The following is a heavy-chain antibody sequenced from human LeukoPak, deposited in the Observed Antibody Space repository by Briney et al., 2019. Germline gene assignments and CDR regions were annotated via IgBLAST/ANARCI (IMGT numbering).Heavy chain of an antibody. Sequence: ASVKVSCKASGYTFTSYGISWVRQAPGKGLEWMGGFDPEDGETIYAQKFQGRVTMTEDTSTDTAYMELSSLRSEDTAVYYCTTTNIVVVPAAIYYYYGMDVWGQGTTVTVSS. D-gene: IGHD2-2*01. CDR2: FDPEDGET. CDR3: TTTNIVVVPAAIYYYYGMDV. J-gene: IGHJ6*02. CDR1: GYTFTSYG. V-gene: IGHV1-24*01.